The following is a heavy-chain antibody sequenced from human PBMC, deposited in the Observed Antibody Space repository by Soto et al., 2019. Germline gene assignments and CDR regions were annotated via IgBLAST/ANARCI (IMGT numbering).Heavy chain of an antibody. V-gene: IGHV2-5*02. J-gene: IGHJ4*02. CDR1: GFSLSTSGVG. Sequence: QITLKESGPPLVKPTQTLTLTCTFSGFSLSTSGVGVDWIRQPPGKALEWLALIYWDDDKRYSPSLQSRLTITKDTSKNQVVLTMTNMDPVDTATCYCAHRSNRYTYGLWGQGTLVTVSS. CDR2: IYWDDDK. CDR3: AHRSNRYTYGL. D-gene: IGHD5-18*01.